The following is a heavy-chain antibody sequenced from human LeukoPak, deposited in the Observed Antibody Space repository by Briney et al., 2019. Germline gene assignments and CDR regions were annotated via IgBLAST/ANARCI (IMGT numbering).Heavy chain of an antibody. J-gene: IGHJ5*02. CDR3: AGTEKQWLVLYNWFDP. CDR1: GGSISSGSYY. D-gene: IGHD6-19*01. CDR2: IYTSGST. Sequence: SETLSLTCTVSGGSISSGSYYWSWIRQPAGKGLEGIGRIYTSGSTNYNPSLKSRVTISVDTSKNQFSLKLSSVTAADTAVYYCAGTEKQWLVLYNWFDPWGQGTLVTVSS. V-gene: IGHV4-61*02.